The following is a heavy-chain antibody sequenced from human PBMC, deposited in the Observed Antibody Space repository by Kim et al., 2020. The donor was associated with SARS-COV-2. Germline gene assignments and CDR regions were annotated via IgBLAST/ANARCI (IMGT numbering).Heavy chain of an antibody. D-gene: IGHD3-22*01. Sequence: SETLSLTCAVYGGSFSGYYWSLIRQPPGKGLEWIGEINHSGSTNYNPSLKSRVTISVDTSKNQFSLKLSSVTAADTAVYYCARAKTYYYDSSGYYFDYWGQGTLVTVSS. J-gene: IGHJ4*02. CDR3: ARAKTYYYDSSGYYFDY. V-gene: IGHV4-34*01. CDR2: INHSGST. CDR1: GGSFSGYY.